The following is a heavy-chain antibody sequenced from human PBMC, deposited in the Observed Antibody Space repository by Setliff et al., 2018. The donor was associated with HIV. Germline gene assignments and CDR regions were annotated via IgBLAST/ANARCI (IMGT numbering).Heavy chain of an antibody. D-gene: IGHD3-16*01. CDR2: IGTGGDT. Sequence: SCAASGFTFSSYTMNWVRQAAGKGLEWVSAIGTGGDTYYVDSVKGRFTISRENARNSLYLQMNSLRAGDTAVYYCAREIRTVYTGGHYFYGIDVWGQGTAVTVSS. V-gene: IGHV3-13*01. J-gene: IGHJ6*02. CDR3: AREIRTVYTGGHYFYGIDV. CDR1: GFTFSSYT.